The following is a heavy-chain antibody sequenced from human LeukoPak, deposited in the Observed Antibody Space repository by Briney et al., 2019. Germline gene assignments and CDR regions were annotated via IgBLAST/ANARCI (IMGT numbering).Heavy chain of an antibody. Sequence: GGSLRLSCAASEFTFSSYAMTWVRQAPGKGLEWVSSITSGGSTYYADSAKGRFTISRDNSKNTLYLQMNSLRAEDTAVYYCAKRGVQRYYAHWGQGPLVPLSS. CDR3: AKRGVQRYYAH. CDR1: EFTFSSYA. V-gene: IGHV3-23*01. D-gene: IGHD2-2*01. CDR2: ITSGGST. J-gene: IGHJ4*02.